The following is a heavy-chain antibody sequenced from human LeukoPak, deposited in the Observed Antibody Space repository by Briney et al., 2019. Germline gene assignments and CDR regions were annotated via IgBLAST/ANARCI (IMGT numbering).Heavy chain of an antibody. D-gene: IGHD6-19*01. Sequence: GGSLKLSCAASGFTFSGSAMPWVRQASGKGLEWVGRIRSKANSYATAYAASVKGRFTISRDDSKNTAYLRMNSLKTEDTAVYYCTTDEAGSSDYWGQGTLVTVSS. CDR1: GFTFSGSA. CDR2: IRSKANSYAT. CDR3: TTDEAGSSDY. J-gene: IGHJ4*02. V-gene: IGHV3-73*01.